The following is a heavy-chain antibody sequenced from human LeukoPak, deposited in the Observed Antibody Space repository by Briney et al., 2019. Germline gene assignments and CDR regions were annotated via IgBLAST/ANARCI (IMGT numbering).Heavy chain of an antibody. CDR1: GFTFSDYY. D-gene: IGHD3-3*01. Sequence: GGSLRLSCAASGFTFSDYYMSWIRQAPGKGLEWVSYISRSGSTSSYADSVKGRFTISRANAKNSLFLQMSSLRAEDTAVYYCARDTPDRQLRFFDSWGQGTLVTVSS. V-gene: IGHV3-11*04. CDR3: ARDTPDRQLRFFDS. J-gene: IGHJ4*02. CDR2: ISRSGSTS.